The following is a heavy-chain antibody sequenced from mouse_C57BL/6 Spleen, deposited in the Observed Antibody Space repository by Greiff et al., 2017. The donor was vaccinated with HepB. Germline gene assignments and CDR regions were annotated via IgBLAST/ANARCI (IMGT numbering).Heavy chain of an antibody. D-gene: IGHD1-1*01. CDR2: INPNNGGT. Sequence: EVQLQQSGPELVKPGASVKIPCKASGYTFTDYNMDWVKQSHGKSLEWLGDINPNNGGTIYNQKFKGKATLPVDKSSSKAYMELRSLTSEDTAVDYCARDYYGSSPFAYWGQRTLVTVSA. J-gene: IGHJ3*01. CDR3: ARDYYGSSPFAY. V-gene: IGHV1-18*01. CDR1: GYTFTDYN.